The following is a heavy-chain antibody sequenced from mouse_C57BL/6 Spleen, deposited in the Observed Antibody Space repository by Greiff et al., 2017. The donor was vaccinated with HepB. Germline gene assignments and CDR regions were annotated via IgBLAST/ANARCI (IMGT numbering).Heavy chain of an antibody. Sequence: VKLVESGAELVRPGASVTLSCKASGYTFTDYEMHWVKQTPVHGLEWIGAIDPETGGTAYNQKFKGKAILTADKSSSTAYMELRSLTSEDSAVYYCTRLIDYGYDEAYYAMDYWGQGTSVTVSS. J-gene: IGHJ4*01. V-gene: IGHV1-15*01. CDR2: IDPETGGT. CDR3: TRLIDYGYDEAYYAMDY. D-gene: IGHD2-2*01. CDR1: GYTFTDYE.